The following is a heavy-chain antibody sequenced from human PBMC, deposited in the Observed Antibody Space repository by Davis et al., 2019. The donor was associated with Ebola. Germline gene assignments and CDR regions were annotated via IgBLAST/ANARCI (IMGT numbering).Heavy chain of an antibody. D-gene: IGHD3-10*01. CDR1: GDSISRGVYS. Sequence: SETLSLTCAVSGDSISRGVYSWSWIRQPPGKGLEWIGYIYDTLNDIGVSSYNPSLESPVTILVDRSKNQFSLTLSSVTAADTAVYYCARDAVVSRGELDFWGQGALVTVSS. CDR2: IYDTLNDIGVS. J-gene: IGHJ4*02. CDR3: ARDAVVSRGELDF. V-gene: IGHV4-30-2*01.